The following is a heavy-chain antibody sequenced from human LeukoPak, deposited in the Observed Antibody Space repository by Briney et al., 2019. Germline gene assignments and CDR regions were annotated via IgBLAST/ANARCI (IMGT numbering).Heavy chain of an antibody. Sequence: SETLSLTCTVSGGSISSGDYYWSWIRQPPGKGLEWIGYISYSGSTYTYYNPSLKSRVTISVDTSKNQFSLKLSSVTAADTAVYYCAREERRDDYKFDYWGQGTLDTVSS. CDR3: AREERRDDYKFDY. V-gene: IGHV4-30-4*08. CDR2: ISYSGSTYT. D-gene: IGHD5-24*01. J-gene: IGHJ4*02. CDR1: GGSISSGDYY.